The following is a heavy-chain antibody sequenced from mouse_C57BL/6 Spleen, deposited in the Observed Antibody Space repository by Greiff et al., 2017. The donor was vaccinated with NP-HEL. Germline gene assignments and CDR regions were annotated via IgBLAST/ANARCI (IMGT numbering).Heavy chain of an antibody. V-gene: IGHV5-6*01. Sequence: EVKLVESGGDLVKPGGSLKLSCAASGFTFSSYGMSWVRQTPDKRLEWVATISSGGSYTYYPDSVKGRFTISRDNAKNTLYLQMSSLKSEDTAMYYCARGRVDYWGQGTTLTVSS. CDR1: GFTFSSYG. CDR2: ISSGGSYT. J-gene: IGHJ2*01. CDR3: ARGRVDY.